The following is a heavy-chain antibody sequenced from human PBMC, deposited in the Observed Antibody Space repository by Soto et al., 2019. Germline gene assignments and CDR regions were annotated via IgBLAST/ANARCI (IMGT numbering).Heavy chain of an antibody. J-gene: IGHJ4*02. Sequence: QVQLVQSGAEVKKPGSSVKVSCKASGGTFSSFAISWVRQAPGQGLEWMGGIIPIFGTTNYAQKFQGRVTITADESTSTAYMEVTTLRSEDTAVYYCARDRDHIYDYWGQGTLVTVSS. D-gene: IGHD3-3*02. V-gene: IGHV1-69*01. CDR3: ARDRDHIYDY. CDR2: IIPIFGTT. CDR1: GGTFSSFA.